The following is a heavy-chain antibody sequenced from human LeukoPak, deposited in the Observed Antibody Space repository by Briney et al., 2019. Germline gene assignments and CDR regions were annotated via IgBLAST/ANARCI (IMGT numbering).Heavy chain of an antibody. CDR3: ARDRDWSFDY. CDR1: GFSFSGYS. V-gene: IGHV3-48*04. Sequence: GGSLRLSCAASGFSFSGYSMNWVRQAPGKGLEWVAHIRGTSSAMNYAASVRGRFTVSRDNAKNALFLEMSSLRAEDTAVYYCARDRDWSFDYWGQGTLVTVSS. CDR2: IRGTSSAM. J-gene: IGHJ4*02. D-gene: IGHD3-9*01.